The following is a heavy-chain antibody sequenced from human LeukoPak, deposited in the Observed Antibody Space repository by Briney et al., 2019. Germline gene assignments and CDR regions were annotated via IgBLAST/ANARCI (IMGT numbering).Heavy chain of an antibody. J-gene: IGHJ4*02. D-gene: IGHD6-19*01. Sequence: ASVTVSCKASPDTFTRYGITWVRQAPGQGLEWMGWIRAYNGDTNYAQKFQGRVTMTAERSTNTAYMELRGLTFDDTAVFYCATTTATSGSSLYWGQGTLVNVAS. CDR2: IRAYNGDT. CDR3: ATTTATSGSSLY. CDR1: PDTFTRYG. V-gene: IGHV1-18*01.